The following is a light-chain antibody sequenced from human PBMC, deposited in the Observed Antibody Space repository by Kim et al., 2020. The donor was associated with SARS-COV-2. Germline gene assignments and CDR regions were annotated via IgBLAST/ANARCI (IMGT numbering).Light chain of an antibody. V-gene: IGKV1-12*01. CDR3: QQANSFPRT. CDR2: AAS. Sequence: ASLGDRVTITCRASQDISTWLAWYQQKPGKAPKLMIHAASTLHSGVPSRFSGSGSGTDFTLTISSLQPEDFATYYCQQANSFPRTFGRGTKVDIK. J-gene: IGKJ1*01. CDR1: QDISTW.